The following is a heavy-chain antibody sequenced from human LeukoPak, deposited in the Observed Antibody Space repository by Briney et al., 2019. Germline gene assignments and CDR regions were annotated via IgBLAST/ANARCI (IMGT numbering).Heavy chain of an antibody. J-gene: IGHJ4*02. CDR2: TNHSGST. CDR1: GGSFSGYY. Sequence: SETLSLTCAVYGGSFSGYYWSWIRQPPGKGLEWIGETNHSGSTNYNPSLKSRVTISVDTSKNQFSLKLSSVTAADTAVYYCARGPFRGGSGSYYNYWGQGTLVTVSS. D-gene: IGHD3-10*01. V-gene: IGHV4-34*01. CDR3: ARGPFRGGSGSYYNY.